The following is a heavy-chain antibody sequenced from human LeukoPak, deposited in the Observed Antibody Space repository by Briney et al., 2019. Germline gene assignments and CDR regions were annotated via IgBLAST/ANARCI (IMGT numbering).Heavy chain of an antibody. CDR2: INWNGGST. CDR1: GFTFDDYG. V-gene: IGHV3-20*04. J-gene: IGHJ4*02. Sequence: PGGSLGLSCAASGFTFDDYGMSWVRQAPGKGLEWVSGINWNGGSTGYADPVKGRFTISRDNAKNSLYLQMNSLRAEDTALYYCARSVAASRDYWGQGTLVTVSS. D-gene: IGHD2-15*01. CDR3: ARSVAASRDY.